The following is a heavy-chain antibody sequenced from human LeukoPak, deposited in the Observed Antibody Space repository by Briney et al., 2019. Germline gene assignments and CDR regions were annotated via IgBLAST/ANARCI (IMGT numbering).Heavy chain of an antibody. Sequence: ASVKVSCKASGYTFSSYGISWVRQAPGQGLEWMGWISDYNGNTNYAQKVQGRVTMTTDTSTSTAYMELRSLTSDDTAVYYCARAGGGYEVLDYWGLGTLVTVSS. J-gene: IGHJ4*02. V-gene: IGHV1-18*01. CDR3: ARAGGGYEVLDY. D-gene: IGHD5-12*01. CDR1: GYTFSSYG. CDR2: ISDYNGNT.